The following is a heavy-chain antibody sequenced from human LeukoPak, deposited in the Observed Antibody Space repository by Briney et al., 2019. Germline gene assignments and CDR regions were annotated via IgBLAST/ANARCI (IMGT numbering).Heavy chain of an antibody. CDR1: GFTFSSYG. D-gene: IGHD3-3*01. V-gene: IGHV3-30*03. CDR3: AGHPYDVWRGYYFDY. CDR2: ISYDGSNK. Sequence: GRSLRLSCAASGFTFSSYGMHWVRQAPGKGLEWVAVISYDGSNKYYADSVKGRFTISRDNSNNTLYLQMNSLRAEDTAVYYCAGHPYDVWRGYYFDYWGQGTLVTVSS. J-gene: IGHJ4*02.